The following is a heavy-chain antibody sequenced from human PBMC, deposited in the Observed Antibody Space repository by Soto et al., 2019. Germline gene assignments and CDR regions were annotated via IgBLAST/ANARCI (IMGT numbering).Heavy chain of an antibody. V-gene: IGHV4-34*01. J-gene: IGHJ5*02. CDR3: ARGLRVAARGLNWFDP. Sequence: QVQLQQWGAGLLKPSETLSLTCAVYGGSFSGYYWSWIRQPPGKGLEWIGEINHSGSTNYKPSLKSLVTISVDTSKNQFSLKLSSVTAADTAVYYCARGLRVAARGLNWFDPWGQGTLVTVSS. CDR1: GGSFSGYY. CDR2: INHSGST. D-gene: IGHD6-6*01.